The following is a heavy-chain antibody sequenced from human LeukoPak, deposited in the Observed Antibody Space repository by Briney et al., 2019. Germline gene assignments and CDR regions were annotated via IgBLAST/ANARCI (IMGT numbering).Heavy chain of an antibody. CDR3: AKQESIAATYNWFDP. V-gene: IGHV3-30*02. D-gene: IGHD6-6*01. CDR2: VRYDGNDK. CDR1: GFTFSYYG. J-gene: IGHJ5*02. Sequence: GGSLRLSCAASGFTFSYYGMYWVRQAPGKRLEWVAFVRYDGNDKYYADSVKGRFTISRDNFKNTLYLQMNSLRAEDTAVYYCAKQESIAATYNWFDPWGQGTLVTVSS.